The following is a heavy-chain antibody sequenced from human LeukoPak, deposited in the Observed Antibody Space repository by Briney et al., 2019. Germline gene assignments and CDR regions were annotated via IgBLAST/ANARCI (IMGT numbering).Heavy chain of an antibody. CDR3: AKGAGGSGYYDDYFFYYAMDV. CDR1: GFTFSSFA. V-gene: IGHV3-23*01. Sequence: PGVSLRLSCAASGFTFSSFAMSWVRQAPGKGLEWVSAISGSGGGTYYADSVKGRFTISRVNSKNTLYLQMNGLRAEDTAVYYCAKGAGGSGYYDDYFFYYAMDVWGQGTTVTVSS. D-gene: IGHD3-22*01. J-gene: IGHJ6*02. CDR2: ISGSGGGT.